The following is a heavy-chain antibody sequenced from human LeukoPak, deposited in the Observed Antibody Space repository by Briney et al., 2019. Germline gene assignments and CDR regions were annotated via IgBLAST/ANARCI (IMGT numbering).Heavy chain of an antibody. J-gene: IGHJ6*02. V-gene: IGHV3-11*04. CDR1: GFTFSDYY. CDR3: ARGQYGMDV. Sequence: GGSLRLSCAASGFTFSDYYMNWVRQAPGKGLEWVSHISSSSTSKYYADSVKGRFTISRDNAKNSLYLQMNSLRAEDTAVYYCARGQYGMDVWGQGTTVTVSS. CDR2: ISSSSTSK.